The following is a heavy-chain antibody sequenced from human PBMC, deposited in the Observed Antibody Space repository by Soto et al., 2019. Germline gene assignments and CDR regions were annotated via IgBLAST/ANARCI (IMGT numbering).Heavy chain of an antibody. CDR1: GYMFVTYG. D-gene: IGHD3-10*01. J-gene: IGHJ4*02. CDR3: ARDLEGSGSYYTDY. V-gene: IGHV1-18*01. CDR2: ISAYNGNT. Sequence: ASVKVSCEASGYMFVTYGINWVRQAPGQGLEWMGWISAYNGNTKYAQNLQGRVTMTTDSSTSTAYMEMRSLRSDDTAVDYCARDLEGSGSYYTDYWGPGTRVTVSS.